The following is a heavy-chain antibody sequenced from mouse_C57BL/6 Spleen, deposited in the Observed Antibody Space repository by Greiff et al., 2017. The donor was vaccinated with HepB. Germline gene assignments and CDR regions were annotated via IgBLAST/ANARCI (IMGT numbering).Heavy chain of an antibody. J-gene: IGHJ4*01. CDR1: GYTFTDYN. CDR3: ARWGYGSSYAMDY. CDR2: INPNNGGT. D-gene: IGHD1-1*01. Sequence: EVQLQQSGPELVKPGASVKMSCKASGYTFTDYNMHWVKQSHGKSLEWIGYINPNNGGTSYNQKFKGKATLTVNKSSSTAYMELRSLTSEDSAVYYCARWGYGSSYAMDYWGQGTSVTVSS. V-gene: IGHV1-22*01.